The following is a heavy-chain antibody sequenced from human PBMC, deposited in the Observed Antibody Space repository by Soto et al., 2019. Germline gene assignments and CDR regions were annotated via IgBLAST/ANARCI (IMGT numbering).Heavy chain of an antibody. CDR3: ARDHYDSSGYYKNFDY. CDR2: ISSSSSTI. V-gene: IGHV3-48*01. D-gene: IGHD3-22*01. Sequence: EVQLVESGGGLVQPGGSLRLSCAASGFTFSSYSMNWVRQAPGKGLEWVSYISSSSSTIYYADSVKGRFTISRDNAKNSLYLQMNSLRAEDTAVYYCARDHYDSSGYYKNFDYWGQGTLVTVSS. J-gene: IGHJ4*02. CDR1: GFTFSSYS.